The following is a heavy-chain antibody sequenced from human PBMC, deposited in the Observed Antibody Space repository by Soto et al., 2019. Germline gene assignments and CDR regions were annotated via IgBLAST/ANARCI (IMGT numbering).Heavy chain of an antibody. CDR2: IFSNDEK. V-gene: IGHV2-26*01. CDR3: ARISSVTIPGMYYFDY. Sequence: QVTLKESGPVLVKPTETLTLTCTVSGFSLSNARMGVSWIRQPPGKALEWLAHIFSNDEKSYSTSLKSRLTTSXXTXKXXVVLTMTNMDPVDTATYYCARISSVTIPGMYYFDYWGQGTLVTVSS. CDR1: GFSLSNARMG. D-gene: IGHD2-2*02. J-gene: IGHJ4*02.